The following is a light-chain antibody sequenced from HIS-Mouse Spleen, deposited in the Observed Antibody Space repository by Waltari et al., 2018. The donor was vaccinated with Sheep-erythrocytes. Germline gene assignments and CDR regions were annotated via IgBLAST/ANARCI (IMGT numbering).Light chain of an antibody. CDR3: QAWDSSTAV. CDR2: QDR. V-gene: IGLV3-1*01. Sequence: SYELTQPPPVSVSPGQTASIPCSGDKLGDKDACWYQKKPGQSPVLVIYQDRKGPSGSPERFSGSNSGNTATLTISGTQAMDEADYYCQAWDSSTAVFGGGTKLTVL. J-gene: IGLJ2*01. CDR1: KLGDKD.